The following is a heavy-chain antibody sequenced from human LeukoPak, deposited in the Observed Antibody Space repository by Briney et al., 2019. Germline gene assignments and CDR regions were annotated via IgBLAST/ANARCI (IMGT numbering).Heavy chain of an antibody. CDR1: GGSFSGYY. D-gene: IGHD2-8*01. CDR2: INHSGST. J-gene: IGHJ4*02. CDR3: ARENTNVVWYARGYNDY. V-gene: IGHV4-34*01. Sequence: SETLSLTCAVSGGSFSGYYWSWIRQPPGKGLEWIGEINHSGSTNYNPSLKSRVTISVDTSKNQFSLKLSSVTAADTAVYYCARENTNVVWYARGYNDYWGQGTLVTVSS.